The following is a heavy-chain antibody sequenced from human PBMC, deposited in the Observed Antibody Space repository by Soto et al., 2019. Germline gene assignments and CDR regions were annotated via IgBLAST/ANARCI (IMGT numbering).Heavy chain of an antibody. J-gene: IGHJ4*02. CDR3: ARDQQLEWLLYGDKRYYFGY. V-gene: IGHV3-21*01. CDR2: ISRSSSYI. D-gene: IGHD3-3*01. Sequence: EVQLVESGGGLVKPGGSLRLSCAASGFTFSSYSMNWVRQAPGKGLEWVSSISRSSSYIYYADSVKGRFTISRDNAKNSLYLQMNSLRAEDTAVYYCARDQQLEWLLYGDKRYYFGYWGQGTLVTVFS. CDR1: GFTFSSYS.